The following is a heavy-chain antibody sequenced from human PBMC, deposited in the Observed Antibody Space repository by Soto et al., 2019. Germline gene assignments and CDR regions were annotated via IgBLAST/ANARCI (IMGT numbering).Heavy chain of an antibody. CDR3: AKDGSDYYDFWSGYRGDYYMDV. Sequence: GGSLRLSCAASGFTFSSYSMNWVRQAPGKGLEWVSSISSSSSYIYYADSVKGRFTISRDNAKNSLYLQMNSLRAEDTAVYYCAKDGSDYYDFWSGYRGDYYMDVWGKGTTVTVSS. V-gene: IGHV3-21*04. CDR1: GFTFSSYS. D-gene: IGHD3-3*01. CDR2: ISSSSSYI. J-gene: IGHJ6*03.